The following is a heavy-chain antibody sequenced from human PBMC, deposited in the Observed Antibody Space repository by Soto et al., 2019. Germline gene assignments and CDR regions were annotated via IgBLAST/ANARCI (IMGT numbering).Heavy chain of an antibody. V-gene: IGHV3-21*06. CDR1: GFTFTRYS. J-gene: IGHJ4*02. CDR3: ARESEDLTSNFDY. CDR2: ISSTTNYI. Sequence: LRLSCAASGFTFTRYSMNWVRQAPGKGLEWVSSISSTTNYIYYGDSMKGRFTISRDNAKNSLYLEMNSLRAEDTAVYYCARESEDLTSNFDYWGQGTLITVSS.